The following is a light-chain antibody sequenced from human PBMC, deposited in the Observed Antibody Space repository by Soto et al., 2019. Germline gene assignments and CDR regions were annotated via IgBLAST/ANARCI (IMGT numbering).Light chain of an antibody. V-gene: IGLV1-51*02. CDR2: ENN. Sequence: QSALTQPPSVSAAPGQKVTISCSGSSSNIGKNYVSWYQQLPGTAPKLLIYENNKRPSGIPDRFSGSKSGTSATLGITGLQTGDEADYYCGTWDSSLSAFYVFGTGTKVTVL. CDR3: GTWDSSLSAFYV. J-gene: IGLJ1*01. CDR1: SSNIGKNY.